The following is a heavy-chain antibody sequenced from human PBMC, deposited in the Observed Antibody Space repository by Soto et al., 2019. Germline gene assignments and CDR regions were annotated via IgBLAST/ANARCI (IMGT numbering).Heavy chain of an antibody. CDR2: IYKSATT. V-gene: IGHV4-30-4*01. CDR3: ARGRYCLTGRCFPNWFDS. D-gene: IGHD2-15*01. Sequence: SETLSLTCSVSGDSISTVDYFWAWIRQPPGQALEYIGYIYKSATTYYNPSFESRVAISLDTSKSQFSLNVTPVTAADTAVYFCARGRYCLTGRCFPNWFDSWGQGTLVTVSS. CDR1: GDSISTVDYF. J-gene: IGHJ5*01.